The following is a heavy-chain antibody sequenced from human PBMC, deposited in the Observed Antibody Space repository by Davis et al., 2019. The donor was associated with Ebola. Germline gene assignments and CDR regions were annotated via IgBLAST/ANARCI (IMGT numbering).Heavy chain of an antibody. Sequence: AASVKVSCKGSGYSFTSYWIGWVRQAPGQRLEWMGWINAGNGNTKYSQKFQGRVTITRDTSASTAYMELSSLRSEDTAVYYCAGSWTTATLAYWGQGTLVTVSS. D-gene: IGHD6-13*01. J-gene: IGHJ4*02. CDR1: GYSFTSYW. V-gene: IGHV1-3*01. CDR3: AGSWTTATLAY. CDR2: INAGNGNT.